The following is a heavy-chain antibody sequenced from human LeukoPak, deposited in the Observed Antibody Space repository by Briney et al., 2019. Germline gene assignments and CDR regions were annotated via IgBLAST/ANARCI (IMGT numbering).Heavy chain of an antibody. CDR3: AKGATIFGVVTRGYYMDV. D-gene: IGHD3-3*01. CDR1: GFTFSSYG. Sequence: GGSLRLSCAASGFTFSSYGMHWVRQAPGKGLEWVAVISYDGSNKYYADSVKGRFTISRDNSKNTLYLQMNSLRAEDTAVYYCAKGATIFGVVTRGYYMDVWGKGTTVTVSS. V-gene: IGHV3-30*18. J-gene: IGHJ6*03. CDR2: ISYDGSNK.